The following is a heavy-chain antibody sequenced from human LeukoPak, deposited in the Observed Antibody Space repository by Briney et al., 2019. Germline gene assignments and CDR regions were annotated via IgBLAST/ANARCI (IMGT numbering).Heavy chain of an antibody. V-gene: IGHV1-69*02. CDR2: ITPIPGIT. Sequence: SVKVSCKASGGIFSSYTFNWVRQAPGQGLEWMGRITPIPGITNYAETFQGRVTLTADTSTGTLYMELSSLRSEDTAVYYCARLLRAVDTGAYYFDYWGQGTLVTVSS. CDR1: GGIFSSYT. D-gene: IGHD2-8*02. CDR3: ARLLRAVDTGAYYFDY. J-gene: IGHJ4*02.